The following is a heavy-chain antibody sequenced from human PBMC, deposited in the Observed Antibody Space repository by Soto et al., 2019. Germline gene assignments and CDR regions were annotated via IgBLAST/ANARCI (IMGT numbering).Heavy chain of an antibody. Sequence: EVQLVESGGGLVQPGGSLRLSCAASGFTFSSYSMNWVHQAPGKGLEWVSYISSSSSTIYYADSVKGRFTISRDNAKNSLYLQMNSLRAEDTAVYYCARDNTIGDKDYWGQGTLVTVSS. D-gene: IGHD3-3*01. CDR1: GFTFSSYS. CDR2: ISSSSSTI. CDR3: ARDNTIGDKDY. V-gene: IGHV3-48*01. J-gene: IGHJ4*02.